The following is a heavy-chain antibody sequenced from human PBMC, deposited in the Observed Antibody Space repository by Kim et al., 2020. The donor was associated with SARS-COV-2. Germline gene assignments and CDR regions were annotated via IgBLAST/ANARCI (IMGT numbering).Heavy chain of an antibody. V-gene: IGHV3-9*01. Sequence: GGSLRLSCAASGFTFDDYAMHWVRQAPGKGLEWVSGISWNSGSIGYADSVKGRFTISRDNAKNSLYLQMNSLRAEDTALYYCAKDMGVGPEGVGAFDIWGQGTMVTVSS. CDR1: GFTFDDYA. D-gene: IGHD1-26*01. CDR3: AKDMGVGPEGVGAFDI. CDR2: ISWNSGSI. J-gene: IGHJ3*02.